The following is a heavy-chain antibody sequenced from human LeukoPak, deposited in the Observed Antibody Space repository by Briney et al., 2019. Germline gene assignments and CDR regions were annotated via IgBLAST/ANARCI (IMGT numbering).Heavy chain of an antibody. CDR2: IIPIFGTA. Sequence: SVKVSCKASGYTFTGYYMHWVRQAPGQGLEWMGGIIPIFGTAYYAQKFQGRVTITTDESTSTAYMELSSLRSEDTAVYYCARTWTADYDFWSGYSYFDYWGQGTLVTVSS. CDR1: GYTFTGYY. D-gene: IGHD3-3*01. CDR3: ARTWTADYDFWSGYSYFDY. J-gene: IGHJ4*02. V-gene: IGHV1-69*05.